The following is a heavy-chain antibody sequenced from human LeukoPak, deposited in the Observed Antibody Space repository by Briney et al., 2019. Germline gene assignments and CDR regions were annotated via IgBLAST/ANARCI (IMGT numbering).Heavy chain of an antibody. Sequence: PGGSLRLSCAASGFTLSTYGMSWVRQAPGKGLEWVSGISGSGGASYYADSVKGRFTISRDDSHNTLYLQMNSLRAEDTAVYFCARGGVDYYGSGTYYLMYYFDYWGQGALVTVSS. CDR3: ARGGVDYYGSGTYYLMYYFDY. CDR1: GFTLSTYG. D-gene: IGHD3-10*01. V-gene: IGHV3-23*01. J-gene: IGHJ4*02. CDR2: ISGSGGAS.